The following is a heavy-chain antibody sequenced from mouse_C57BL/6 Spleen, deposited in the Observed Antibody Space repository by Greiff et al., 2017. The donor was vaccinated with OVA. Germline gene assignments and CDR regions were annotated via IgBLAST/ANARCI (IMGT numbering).Heavy chain of an antibody. CDR2: IYPRSGTT. CDR1: GYTFTSYG. D-gene: IGHD1-1*01. Sequence: QVQLQQSGAELARPGASVKLSCKASGYTFTSYGISWVKQRTGQGLEWIGEIYPRSGTTYYNEKFKGKATLTADKSSSTAYMELRSLTSEDAAVYFCARGVVHAMDYWGQGTSVTVSS. CDR3: ARGVVHAMDY. J-gene: IGHJ4*01. V-gene: IGHV1-81*01.